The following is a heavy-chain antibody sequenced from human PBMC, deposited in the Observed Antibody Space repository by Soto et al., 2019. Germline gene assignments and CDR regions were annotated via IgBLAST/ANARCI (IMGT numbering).Heavy chain of an antibody. J-gene: IGHJ4*02. CDR2: VNPSGGHT. CDR3: ARGGHVVVVTAALDY. V-gene: IGHV1-46*01. D-gene: IGHD2-21*02. Sequence: QVQLMQSGAEVKKPGASVKVSCKASGDTFIDYYIHRVRQAPGQGLEWMGTVNPSGGHTTYAQHFLGRVTMTRDTSTSTLYMELTSLTSDDTAIYYCARGGHVVVVTAALDYWGQGTLVTVSS. CDR1: GDTFIDYY.